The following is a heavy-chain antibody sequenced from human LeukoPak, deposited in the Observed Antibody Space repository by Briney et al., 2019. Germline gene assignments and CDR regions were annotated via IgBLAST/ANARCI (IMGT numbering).Heavy chain of an antibody. CDR2: ISGSGGST. J-gene: IGHJ4*02. CDR3: AKDHTIGVAIHPIDY. D-gene: IGHD3-3*01. Sequence: PGGSLRLSCTASGFSFSSFWMSWVRQAPGKGLEWVSAISGSGGSTYYADSVKGRFTISRDNSKNTLYLQMNSLRAEDTAVYYCAKDHTIGVAIHPIDYWGQGTLVTVSS. CDR1: GFSFSSFW. V-gene: IGHV3-23*01.